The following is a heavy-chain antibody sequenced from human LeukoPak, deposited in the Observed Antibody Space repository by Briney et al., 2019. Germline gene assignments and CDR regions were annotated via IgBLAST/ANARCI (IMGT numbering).Heavy chain of an antibody. CDR2: IYYSGST. Sequence: PSETLSLTCIVSGGSISSSSYYWGWIRQPPEKGLEWIGSIYYSGSTYYNPSLKSRVTISVDTSKNQFSLKLSSVTAADTAVYYCASRERGFGVVDVWGQGTTVTVSS. V-gene: IGHV4-39*01. CDR3: ASRERGFGVVDV. D-gene: IGHD1-1*01. CDR1: GGSISSSSYY. J-gene: IGHJ6*02.